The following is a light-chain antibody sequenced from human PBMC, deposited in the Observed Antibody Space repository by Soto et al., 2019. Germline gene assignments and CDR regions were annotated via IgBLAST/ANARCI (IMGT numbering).Light chain of an antibody. CDR1: YSNLGPGYD. V-gene: IGLV1-40*01. J-gene: IGLJ3*02. CDR2: NNV. Sequence: QSVLTQPPSVTGAPGQRVTISCTGSYSNLGPGYDVHWYRHLPGTAPQLLIFNNVNRPSGVPDRFSGSKSGTSASLAITGLEAEDEADYYCQSYDSTLSGSMVFGGGTKLTV. CDR3: QSYDSTLSGSMV.